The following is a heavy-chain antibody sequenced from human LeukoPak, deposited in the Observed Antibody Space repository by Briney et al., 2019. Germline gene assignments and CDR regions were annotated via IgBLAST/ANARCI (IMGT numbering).Heavy chain of an antibody. V-gene: IGHV3-23*01. CDR3: AKGYSSGWYYFDY. D-gene: IGHD6-19*01. CDR1: EFTFSNYA. Sequence: GGSLRLSCAASEFTFSNYAMSWVRQAPGKGLEWVSGISGSGGTTNYADSVKGRLTISRDNSKNTLSLQMNSLRADDTAVYYCAKGYSSGWYYFDYWGQGTLVTVSS. CDR2: ISGSGGTT. J-gene: IGHJ4*02.